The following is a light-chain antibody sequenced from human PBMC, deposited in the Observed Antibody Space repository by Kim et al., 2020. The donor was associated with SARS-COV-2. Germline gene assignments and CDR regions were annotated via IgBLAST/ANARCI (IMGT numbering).Light chain of an antibody. CDR3: QQYHSYART. Sequence: DVQMTQSPSTLSASIGDRVTITCRASQSISHWLAWYQQRPGKAPQLLIYKASILESGVPSRFSGSGSGTEFTLTINSLQPDDFATYYCQQYHSYARTFGQGTKLEI. CDR2: KAS. V-gene: IGKV1-5*03. J-gene: IGKJ2*01. CDR1: QSISHW.